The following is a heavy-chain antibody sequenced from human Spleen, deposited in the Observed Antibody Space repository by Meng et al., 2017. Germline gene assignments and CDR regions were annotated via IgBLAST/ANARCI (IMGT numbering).Heavy chain of an antibody. CDR1: GYNFATYW. Sequence: GESLKISCKGSGYNFATYWIGWVRQMPGEGLEWMGIIYPGDSDTRYSPSFQGQVTISADKSLSTAYLQWSSLEASDTAIYYCARVYSYSSTSSLDYWGQGTLVTVSS. CDR2: IYPGDSDT. V-gene: IGHV5-51*01. CDR3: ARVYSYSSTSSLDY. J-gene: IGHJ4*02. D-gene: IGHD5-18*01.